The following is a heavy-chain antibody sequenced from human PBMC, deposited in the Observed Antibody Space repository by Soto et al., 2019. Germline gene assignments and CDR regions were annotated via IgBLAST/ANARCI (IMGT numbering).Heavy chain of an antibody. D-gene: IGHD1-26*01. Sequence: GGSLRLSCAASGFTFSSYEMNWVRQAPGKGLEWVSYISGSGSTIYYADSVKGRFTISRDNAKNSLYLQMNSLRAEDTAVYYCAKDVVVGATTGLGDYYYYYGMDVWGQGTTVTVSS. CDR3: AKDVVVGATTGLGDYYYYYGMDV. CDR2: ISGSGSTI. V-gene: IGHV3-48*03. J-gene: IGHJ6*02. CDR1: GFTFSSYE.